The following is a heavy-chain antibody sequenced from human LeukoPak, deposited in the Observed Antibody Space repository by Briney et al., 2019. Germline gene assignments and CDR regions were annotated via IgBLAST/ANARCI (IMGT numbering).Heavy chain of an antibody. CDR2: IYHSGST. V-gene: IGHV4-30-2*01. CDR1: GGSISSGGYY. J-gene: IGHJ4*02. Sequence: PSETLPLTCTVSGGSISSGGYYWSWIRQPPGKGLEWIGYIYHSGSTYYNPSLKSRVTISVDRSKNQFSLKLSSVTAADTAVYYCARNYCSSTSCYPYYFDYWGQGTLVTVSS. D-gene: IGHD2-2*01. CDR3: ARNYCSSTSCYPYYFDY.